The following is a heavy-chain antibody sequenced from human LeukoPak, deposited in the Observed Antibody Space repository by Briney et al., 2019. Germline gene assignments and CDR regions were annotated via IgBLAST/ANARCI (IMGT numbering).Heavy chain of an antibody. J-gene: IGHJ4*02. CDR1: GYTFRGNY. V-gene: IGHV1-2*02. CDR2: IDANNGDT. Sequence: ASVKVSCKASGYTFRGNYIHWLRQAPGQGLVWIGGIDANNGDTKSAQKFQGRVTMSRDTSISTAYMDLSSLSPDDAAVYYCARDPSSVTLYFFDYWGQGTLVTVSS. CDR3: ARDPSSVTLYFFDY. D-gene: IGHD4-11*01.